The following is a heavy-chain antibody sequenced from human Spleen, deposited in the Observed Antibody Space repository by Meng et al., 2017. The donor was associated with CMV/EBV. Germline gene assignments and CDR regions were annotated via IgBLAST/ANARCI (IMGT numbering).Heavy chain of an antibody. D-gene: IGHD4-17*01. Sequence: KAYGYKFTTYDMNWVRQAPGQGLEWMGVINPSGGATSYAPKFQGRVTMTRDTSTSTFYMELSGLRSEDTAVYYCARPTVTTGTFDSWGQGTLVTVSS. V-gene: IGHV1-46*01. CDR3: ARPTVTTGTFDS. CDR1: GYKFTTYD. CDR2: INPSGGAT. J-gene: IGHJ4*02.